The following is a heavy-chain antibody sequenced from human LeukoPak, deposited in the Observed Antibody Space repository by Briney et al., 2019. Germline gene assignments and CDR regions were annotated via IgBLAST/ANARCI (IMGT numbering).Heavy chain of an antibody. D-gene: IGHD6-13*01. CDR2: IYSGGST. CDR3: ARPRIAAAGTNYYYGMDV. Sequence: GGSLRLSCAASGFTVSSNYTSWVRQAPGKGLEWVSVIYSGGSTYYADSVKGRFTISRDNSKNTLYLQMNSLRAEDTAVYYCARPRIAAAGTNYYYGMDVWGQGTTVTVSS. V-gene: IGHV3-66*02. J-gene: IGHJ6*02. CDR1: GFTVSSNY.